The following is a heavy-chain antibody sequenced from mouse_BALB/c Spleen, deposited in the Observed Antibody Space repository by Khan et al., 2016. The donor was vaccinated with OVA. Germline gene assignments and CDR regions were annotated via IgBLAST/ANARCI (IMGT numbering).Heavy chain of an antibody. CDR1: GDSITSGY. V-gene: IGHV3-8*02. D-gene: IGHD2-12*01. J-gene: IGHJ3*01. CDR2: IIYTGYT. Sequence: EVQLQESGPSLVKPSQTLSLTCSVTGDSITSGYWNWIRKFPGNRLEYMGYIIYTGYTYYNPSLKSRISITRHTSKNQYYLQLNSVTDEDTATDYWARSTDSYAFVYWGQGTLVTVSA. CDR3: ARSTDSYAFVY.